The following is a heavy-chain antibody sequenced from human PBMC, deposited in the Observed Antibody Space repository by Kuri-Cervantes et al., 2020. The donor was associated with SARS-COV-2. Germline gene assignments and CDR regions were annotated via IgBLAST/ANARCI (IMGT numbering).Heavy chain of an antibody. J-gene: IGHJ4*02. D-gene: IGHD1-26*01. CDR2: VYHSGET. CDR1: GYSITNGYY. V-gene: IGHV4-38-2*02. CDR3: ARDLQKWEQPEY. Sequence: GSLRLSCAVSGYSITNGYYWGWIRQPPGKGLEWIGSVYHSGETYYNPSLNRRVSISIDASKNQFSLKLTSVTAADTAVYYCARDLQKWEQPEYWGQGALVTVSS.